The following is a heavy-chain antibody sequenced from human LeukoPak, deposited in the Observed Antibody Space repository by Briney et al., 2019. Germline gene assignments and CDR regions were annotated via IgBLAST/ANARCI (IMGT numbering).Heavy chain of an antibody. CDR2: IYWNDDK. CDR3: ARSRRISGTTGRYFDS. V-gene: IGHV2-5*01. D-gene: IGHD1-7*01. Sequence: SGPTLVNPTQTLTLTCTFSGFSLSTSGVGVGWIRQPPGKALEWLALIYWNDDKRYSPSLKSRLTITKDTSKKQVVLTMTNMDPVDTATYYCARSRRISGTTGRYFDSWGQGTLVTVSS. CDR1: GFSLSTSGVG. J-gene: IGHJ4*02.